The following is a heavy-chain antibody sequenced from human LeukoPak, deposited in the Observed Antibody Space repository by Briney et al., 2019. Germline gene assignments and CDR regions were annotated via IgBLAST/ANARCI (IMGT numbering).Heavy chain of an antibody. CDR1: GFTLRSYV. CDR2: ISSSGSTI. D-gene: IGHD3-10*02. V-gene: IGHV3-48*03. CDR3: AELGITMIGGV. Sequence: GGSLRLSCVASGFTLRSYVMNWIRQAPGKGLEWVSYISSSGSTIYYADSVKGRFTISRDNVEDSLYLQMNSLRAEDTAVYYCAELGITMIGGVWGKGTTVTISS. J-gene: IGHJ6*04.